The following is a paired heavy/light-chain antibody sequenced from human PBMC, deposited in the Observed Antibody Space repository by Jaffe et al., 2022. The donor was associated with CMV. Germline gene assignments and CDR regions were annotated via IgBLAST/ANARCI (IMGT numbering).Heavy chain of an antibody. Sequence: QVQLVQSGAEVKKPGASVKVSCKASGYTFTGYYMHWVRQAPGQGLEWMGWINPNSGGTNYAQKFQGRVTMTRDTSISTAYMELSRLRSDDTAVYYCASENYCGGDCYQDYWGQGTLVTVSS. V-gene: IGHV1-2*02. D-gene: IGHD2-21*02. CDR1: GYTFTGYY. CDR2: INPNSGGT. J-gene: IGHJ4*02. CDR3: ASENYCGGDCYQDY.
Light chain of an antibody. Sequence: DIQLTQSPSFLSASVGDRVTITCRASQGISSYLAWYQQKPGKAPKLLIYAASTLQSGVPSRFSGSGSGTEFTLTISSLQPEDFATYYCQQLNSYSTWTFGQGTKVEIK. CDR3: QQLNSYSTWT. V-gene: IGKV1-9*01. J-gene: IGKJ1*01. CDR1: QGISSY. CDR2: AAS.